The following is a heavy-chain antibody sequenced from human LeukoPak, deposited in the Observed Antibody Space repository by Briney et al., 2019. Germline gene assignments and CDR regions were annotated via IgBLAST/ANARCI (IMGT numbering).Heavy chain of an antibody. CDR1: GFTFDDYA. D-gene: IGHD6-13*01. Sequence: GGSLRLSCAASGFTFDDYAMHWVRQAPGKGLEWVSGISWNSGSIGYADSVKGRFPISRDNAKNSLYLQMNSLGAEDTALYYCAKDLTPYSSSWYFDYWGQGTLVTVSS. CDR2: ISWNSGSI. V-gene: IGHV3-9*01. J-gene: IGHJ4*02. CDR3: AKDLTPYSSSWYFDY.